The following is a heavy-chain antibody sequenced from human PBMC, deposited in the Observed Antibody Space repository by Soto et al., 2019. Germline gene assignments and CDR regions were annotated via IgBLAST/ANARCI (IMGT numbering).Heavy chain of an antibody. J-gene: IGHJ4*02. CDR3: ARGLRYFDWFVDY. D-gene: IGHD3-9*01. Sequence: GASVKVSCKASGYTFTGYYMHWVRQAPGQGLEWMGWINPNSGGTNYAQKFQGWVTMTRDTSISTAYMELSRLRSDDTAVYCCARGLRYFDWFVDYWGQGTLVTVSS. CDR2: INPNSGGT. V-gene: IGHV1-2*04. CDR1: GYTFTGYY.